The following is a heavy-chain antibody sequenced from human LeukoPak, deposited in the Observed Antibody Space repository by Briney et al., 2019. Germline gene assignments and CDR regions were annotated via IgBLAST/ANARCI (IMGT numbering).Heavy chain of an antibody. CDR2: ISSSSSYI. CDR3: ATGYSYGTSFDY. CDR1: GFTFSSYS. J-gene: IGHJ4*02. V-gene: IGHV3-21*01. Sequence: GGSLRLSCAASGFTFSSYSTNWVRQAPGKGLEWVSSISSSSSYIYYADSVKGRFTISRDNAKNSLYLQMNSLRAEDTAVYYCATGYSYGTSFDYWGQGTLVTVSS. D-gene: IGHD5-18*01.